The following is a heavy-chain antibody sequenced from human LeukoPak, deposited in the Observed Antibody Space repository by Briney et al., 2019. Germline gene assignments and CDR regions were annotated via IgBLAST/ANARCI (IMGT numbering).Heavy chain of an antibody. V-gene: IGHV3-30*04. CDR2: ISYDGSNK. J-gene: IGHJ4*02. CDR3: ARERGGSYPFDY. D-gene: IGHD1-26*01. Sequence: PGRSLRLSCAASGFTFSSYAMHWVRQAPGKGLGWVAVISYDGSNKYYADSVKGRFTISRDNSKNTLYLQMNSLRAEDTAVYYCARERGGSYPFDYWGQGTLVTVSS. CDR1: GFTFSSYA.